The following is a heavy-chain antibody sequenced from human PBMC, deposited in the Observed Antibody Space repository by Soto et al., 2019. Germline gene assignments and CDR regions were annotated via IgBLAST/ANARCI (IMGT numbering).Heavy chain of an antibody. CDR2: ISYDGRNK. Sequence: QVQLVESGGDVVQPGRSLRLSCATSGFTFSSYGIHWVRQAPGKGLEWVAVISYDGRNKKFADSVEGRFTISRDNSKDTLYLKMNSLRAEDTAVYYCAKDTFYHDTSGYYIFEYWGQGTLVTVSS. V-gene: IGHV3-30*18. D-gene: IGHD3-22*01. CDR1: GFTFSSYG. CDR3: AKDTFYHDTSGYYIFEY. J-gene: IGHJ4*02.